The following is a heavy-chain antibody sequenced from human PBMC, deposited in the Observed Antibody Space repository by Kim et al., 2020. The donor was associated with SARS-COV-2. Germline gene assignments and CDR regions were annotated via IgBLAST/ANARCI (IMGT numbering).Heavy chain of an antibody. CDR1: GGSISSSSYY. V-gene: IGHV4-39*01. CDR2: IYYSGST. D-gene: IGHD3-10*01. CDR3: ARGLGGIRTDYYGSGSYGNAFDI. J-gene: IGHJ3*02. Sequence: SETLSLTCTVSGGSISSSSYYWGWIRQPPGKGLEWIGSIYYSGSTNYNLSLKSRVTISVDTSKNQFSLKLSSVTAADTAVYYCARGLGGIRTDYYGSGSYGNAFDIWGQGTMVTVSS.